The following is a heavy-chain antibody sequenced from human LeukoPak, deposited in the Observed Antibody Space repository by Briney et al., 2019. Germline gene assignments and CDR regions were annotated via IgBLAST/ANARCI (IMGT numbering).Heavy chain of an antibody. Sequence: PGGSLRLSCAASGFISSSYWMSWVRQAPGKGLEWVANVKQDGSERYYGDSVKGRFTISRDNAKNSLYLQMDSLRTEDTALYYCVKSGGYATAIRYFDLWGRGTLVTVSS. J-gene: IGHJ2*01. CDR1: GFISSSYW. CDR3: VKSGGYATAIRYFDL. CDR2: VKQDGSER. D-gene: IGHD2-21*02. V-gene: IGHV3-7*03.